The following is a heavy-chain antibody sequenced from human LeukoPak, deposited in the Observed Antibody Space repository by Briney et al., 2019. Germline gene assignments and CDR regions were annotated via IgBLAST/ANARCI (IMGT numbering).Heavy chain of an antibody. Sequence: SETLSLTCKVSGGSINSSNNYYWGWIRQPPGKGLEWIGSIYYSGSTYYNPSLKTRVTISVDTSKNQFSLKVTSVTAADTAVYYCACVDSYYYMDVWGKGTTVTVSS. CDR2: IYYSGST. J-gene: IGHJ6*03. V-gene: IGHV4-39*07. D-gene: IGHD3-22*01. CDR1: GGSINSSNNYY. CDR3: ACVDSYYYMDV.